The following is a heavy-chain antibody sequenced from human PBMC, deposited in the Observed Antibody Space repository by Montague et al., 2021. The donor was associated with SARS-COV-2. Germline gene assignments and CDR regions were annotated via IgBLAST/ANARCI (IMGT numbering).Heavy chain of an antibody. CDR1: GDPVSSSDHY. J-gene: IGHJ4*02. CDR3: ARRRLREDYFDF. CDR2: VYYSGYT. V-gene: IGHV4-39*01. D-gene: IGHD4-17*01. Sequence: SETLSLTCTVSGDPVSSSDHYWGWIRQPPGKRPEWLGIVYYSGYTYYNPSVKGRVTISIDASKNQFSLKLNSLTATDTAIYHCARRRLREDYFDFWAREPCSPSPQ.